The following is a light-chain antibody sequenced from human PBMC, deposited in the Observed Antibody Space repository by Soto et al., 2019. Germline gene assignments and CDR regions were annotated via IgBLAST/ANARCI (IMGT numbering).Light chain of an antibody. V-gene: IGKV1-5*01. CDR2: DAS. J-gene: IGKJ2*01. CDR3: QQYNSPVT. Sequence: DIQMTQSPSTLSASVGDRVTITCRASQSISSWLAWYQQKPGKAPKLLIYDASSLESGVPSRFSGSGSGTEFTLTISSLQPDDFATNYCQQYNSPVTFGQGTKLEIK. CDR1: QSISSW.